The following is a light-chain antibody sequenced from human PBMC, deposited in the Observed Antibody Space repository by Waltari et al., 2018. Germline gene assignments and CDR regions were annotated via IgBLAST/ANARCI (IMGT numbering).Light chain of an antibody. J-gene: IGKJ4*01. CDR3: LQDYEYPLT. CDR1: QINKSD. V-gene: IGKV1-6*01. CDR2: SAI. Sequence: AIQMTKSPSSLGASVGGRVTITCRARQINKSDLGWYQQKAGKAPNHLIHSAITLQSGVPARFSGSGSGTDFTLTINGLQPEDFATYYCLQDYEYPLTFGGGTRVDMK.